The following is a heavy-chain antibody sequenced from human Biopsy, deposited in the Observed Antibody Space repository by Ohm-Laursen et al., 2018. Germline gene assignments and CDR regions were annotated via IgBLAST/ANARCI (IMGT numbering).Heavy chain of an antibody. CDR1: GVSINGGRYY. J-gene: IGHJ4*02. CDR3: ARLGSGDYFPTFFDF. Sequence: SQTLSLTCTVSGVSINGGRYYWNWIRHHPGKSLEWIGNIFYSANTYYNPSLKSRVTISVDTSKNQFSLKLSSVTAADTAVYYCARLGSGDYFPTFFDFRGQGALVTVSS. V-gene: IGHV4-31*03. CDR2: IFYSANT. D-gene: IGHD5-12*01.